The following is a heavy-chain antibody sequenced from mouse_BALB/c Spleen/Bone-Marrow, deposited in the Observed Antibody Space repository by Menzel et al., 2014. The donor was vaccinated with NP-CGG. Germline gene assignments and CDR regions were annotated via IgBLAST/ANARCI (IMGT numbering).Heavy chain of an antibody. V-gene: IGHV1-82*01. D-gene: IGHD1-1*01. CDR3: ARSLSVVTPMDY. CDR2: IYPGDGDS. Sequence: VQVVESGPELVRPGASVKISCKASGYEFSDSWMSWVKQRPGQGLEWIGRIYPGDGDSIYNGKFKGKATLTSDKFSSTAYMQLSSLTSVDSAVYFCARSLSVVTPMDYWGQGTSVTVSS. J-gene: IGHJ4*01. CDR1: GYEFSDSW.